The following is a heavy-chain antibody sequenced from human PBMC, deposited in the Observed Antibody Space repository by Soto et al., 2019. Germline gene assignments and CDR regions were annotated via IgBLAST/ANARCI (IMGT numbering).Heavy chain of an antibody. CDR1: GYGFSFG. D-gene: IGHD2-15*01. V-gene: IGHV1-69*13. J-gene: IGHJ4*01. CDR3: ARDIRPGGSDTKFGFDY. Sequence: SVKVSCKASGYGFSFGFSWVRHAPVQGLEWMRGIIPIFGTANYAQKFQGRVTITADESTSTAYMELSSLRSEDTAVYYCARDIRPGGSDTKFGFDYGG. CDR2: IIPIFGTA.